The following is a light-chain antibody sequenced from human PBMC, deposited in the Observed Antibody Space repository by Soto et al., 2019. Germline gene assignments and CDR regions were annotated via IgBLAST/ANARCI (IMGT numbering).Light chain of an antibody. CDR3: QEADSFPLT. Sequence: DIQMTQSPSSVSASVGDRVTITCRASQGISRWVAWYQQKPGNAPKLLIYAASSLQSGVPSRFSDTGSGTDFTLTISSLQPDDFATYYCQEADSFPLTFGGGTKVEFK. CDR1: QGISRW. CDR2: AAS. J-gene: IGKJ4*01. V-gene: IGKV1-12*01.